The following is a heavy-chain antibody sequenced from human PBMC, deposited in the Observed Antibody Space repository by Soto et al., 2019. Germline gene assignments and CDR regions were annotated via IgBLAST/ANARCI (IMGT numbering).Heavy chain of an antibody. CDR1: GYTFTSYD. Sequence: QVQLVQSGAEVKKPGASVKVSCKASGYTFTSYDINWVRQATGQGLEWMGWMNPNSGNTGYAQKFPGRVTMKRNTSKSTAYRGLSSLRSENTAVYYCARVNYDFWSGYYSYYYYGMDVWGQGTTVTVSS. D-gene: IGHD3-3*01. CDR2: MNPNSGNT. V-gene: IGHV1-8*01. CDR3: ARVNYDFWSGYYSYYYYGMDV. J-gene: IGHJ6*02.